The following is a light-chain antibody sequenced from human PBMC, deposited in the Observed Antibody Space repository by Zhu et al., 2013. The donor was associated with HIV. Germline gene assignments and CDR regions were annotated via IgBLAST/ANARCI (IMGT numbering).Light chain of an antibody. CDR3: QSYDSSLSGVA. Sequence: QSVLTQPPSVSGAPGQRVTISCTGSSSNIGAGYDVHWYQQVPGTAPKVLIYSNNNRPSGVPDRFSGSKSGASASLAITGLQAEDEADYYCQSYDSSLSGVAFGGGTRLTVL. V-gene: IGLV1-40*01. CDR1: SSNIGAGYD. CDR2: SNN. J-gene: IGLJ2*01.